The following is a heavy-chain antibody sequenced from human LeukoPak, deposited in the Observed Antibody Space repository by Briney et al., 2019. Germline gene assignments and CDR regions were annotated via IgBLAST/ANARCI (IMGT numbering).Heavy chain of an antibody. V-gene: IGHV1-18*01. D-gene: IGHD5-18*01. CDR1: GYTFSIYG. Sequence: ASVTVSCKASGYTFSIYGITWVRQAPGQGLEWMGWINSYNGKTNYAQKLQGRVTMTTDTSTSTACMELRSLRSDDTAVYYCARDAERGYSYGSDYWGQGTLLTVSS. CDR2: INSYNGKT. CDR3: ARDAERGYSYGSDY. J-gene: IGHJ4*02.